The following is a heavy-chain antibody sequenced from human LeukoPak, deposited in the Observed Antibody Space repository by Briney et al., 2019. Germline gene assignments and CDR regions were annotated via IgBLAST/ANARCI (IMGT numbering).Heavy chain of an antibody. CDR1: GGSFSGYY. V-gene: IGHV4-34*01. CDR2: INHSGST. CDR3: ASRKVPRPRLNWFDP. Sequence: SETLSLTCAVYGGSFSGYYWSWIRQPPGKGLEWIGEINHSGSTNYNPSLKSRVTISVDTSKDQFSLKLSSVTAADTAVYYCASRKVPRPRLNWFDPWGQGTLVTVSS. J-gene: IGHJ5*02.